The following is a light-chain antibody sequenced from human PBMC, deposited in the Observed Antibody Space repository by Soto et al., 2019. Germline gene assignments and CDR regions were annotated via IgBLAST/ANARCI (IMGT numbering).Light chain of an antibody. J-gene: IGLJ3*02. CDR1: SSDVGGYNS. CDR3: CSKTSTNTLV. V-gene: IGLV2-14*01. Sequence: QSALTQPASVSGSPGQSITISCTGTSSDVGGYNSVSWYQQVPGKVPKLIIFEVHNRPSGISNRFSGSKSGNTASLTISGLQPDDEGDYYCCSKTSTNTLVFGGGTKLTVL. CDR2: EVH.